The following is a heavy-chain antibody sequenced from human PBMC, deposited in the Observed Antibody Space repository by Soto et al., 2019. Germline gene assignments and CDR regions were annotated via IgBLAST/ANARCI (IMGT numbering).Heavy chain of an antibody. J-gene: IGHJ6*02. CDR1: GYTFTSYG. V-gene: IGHV1-18*01. Sequence: ASVKVSCKASGYTFTSYGISWVRQAPGQGLEWMGWISAYNGNTNYAQKLQGRVTMTTDTSTRTAYTELRSLRSDDTAVYYSPRDLIPMVRGVTNYCYGMDVLGQGNTVNVP. CDR2: ISAYNGNT. D-gene: IGHD3-10*01. CDR3: PRDLIPMVRGVTNYCYGMDV.